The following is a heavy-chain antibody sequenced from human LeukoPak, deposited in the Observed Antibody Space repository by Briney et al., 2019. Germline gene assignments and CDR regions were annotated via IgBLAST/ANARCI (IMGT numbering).Heavy chain of an antibody. J-gene: IGHJ4*02. D-gene: IGHD5-12*01. CDR1: GYTFTSYG. CDR3: AREAVARPADY. Sequence: ASVKVSCKASGYTFTSYGISWVRQAPGQGLEWMGWISAYNGNTNKARKFQGRITLTTDTSTSTAYMELTSLRSDDTAVYYCAREAVARPADYWGQGTLVTVSS. V-gene: IGHV1-18*01. CDR2: ISAYNGNT.